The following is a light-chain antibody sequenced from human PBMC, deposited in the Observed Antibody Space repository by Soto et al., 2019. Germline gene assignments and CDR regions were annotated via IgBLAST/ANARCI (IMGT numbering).Light chain of an antibody. J-gene: IGLJ1*01. CDR2: DVS. V-gene: IGLV2-14*01. CDR3: ASYTTRSTYV. Sequence: QSVVTQPSSVSGSPGQSIALSCTGTSSDVGGYSYVSWYQQQPGKAPKLVISDVSNRPSGVSDRFSGSKSGNTASLTISGLQTEDEADYYCASYTTRSTYVFGTGTKVTVL. CDR1: SSDVGGYSY.